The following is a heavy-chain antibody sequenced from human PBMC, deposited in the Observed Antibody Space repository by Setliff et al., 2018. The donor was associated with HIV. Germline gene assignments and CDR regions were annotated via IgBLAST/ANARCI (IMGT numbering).Heavy chain of an antibody. D-gene: IGHD6-19*01. CDR1: GGSISTRTYY. CDR3: ARKQWLGAAFDY. Sequence: PSETLSLTCTVSGGSISTRTYYWGWVRQPPGKGLEWIGSIYYSGSIYYNPSLKSRVTISVATSENQISLNLNSATAADTAVYYCARKQWLGAAFDYWGQGTPVTVSS. CDR2: IYYSGSI. V-gene: IGHV4-39*01. J-gene: IGHJ4*02.